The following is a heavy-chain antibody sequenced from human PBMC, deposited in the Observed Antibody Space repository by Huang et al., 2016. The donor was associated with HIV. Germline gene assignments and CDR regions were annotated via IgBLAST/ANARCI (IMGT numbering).Heavy chain of an antibody. CDR1: GYIFANFG. Sequence: QVQVVQSGPEVKKPGASVKVSCKTSGYIFANFGISWVRQAPGQGLEWMGWISAYNGNTTYLQKFQDRVTMTTDISSSTAYLELRRLRSDDTAVYYCTRDSPSITGAATFDYWGQGTQVTVSS. J-gene: IGHJ4*02. V-gene: IGHV1-18*01. CDR2: ISAYNGNT. D-gene: IGHD6-13*01. CDR3: TRDSPSITGAATFDY.